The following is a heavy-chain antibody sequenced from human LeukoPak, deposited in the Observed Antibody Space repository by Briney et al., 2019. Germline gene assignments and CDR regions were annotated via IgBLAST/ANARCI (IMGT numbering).Heavy chain of an antibody. Sequence: GRSLRLSCAASGFTFSSYAMHWVRQAPGKGLEWVAVISYDGSNKYYADSVKGRFTISRDNSKNTLYLEMNSLRAEDTAVYYCARYERTSPAWGQGTLVTVSS. CDR2: ISYDGSNK. D-gene: IGHD3-16*01. V-gene: IGHV3-30-3*01. J-gene: IGHJ5*02. CDR1: GFTFSSYA. CDR3: ARYERTSPA.